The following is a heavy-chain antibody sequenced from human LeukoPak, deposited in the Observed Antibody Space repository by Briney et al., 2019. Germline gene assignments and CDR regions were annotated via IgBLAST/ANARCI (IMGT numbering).Heavy chain of an antibody. CDR3: ASAVDTAMVNYYYMDV. CDR2: IYYSGST. J-gene: IGHJ6*03. D-gene: IGHD5-18*01. Sequence: SETLSLTCTVSGGSISSSSYYWGWIRQPPGKGLEWIGSIYYSGSTYYNPSLKSRVTISVDTSKNQFSLKLSSVTAADTAVYYCASAVDTAMVNYYYMDVWGKGTTVTVSS. V-gene: IGHV4-39*07. CDR1: GGSISSSSYY.